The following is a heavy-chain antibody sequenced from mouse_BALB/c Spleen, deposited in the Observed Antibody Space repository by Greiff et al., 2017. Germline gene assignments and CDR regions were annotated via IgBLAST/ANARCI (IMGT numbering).Heavy chain of an antibody. CDR2: ISSGGGST. J-gene: IGHJ1*01. CDR3: ASSYGYWYFDV. D-gene: IGHD1-1*01. CDR1: GFAFSSYD. Sequence: EVMLVESGGGLVKPGGSLKLSCAASGFAFSSYDMSWVRQTPEKRLEWVAYISSGGGSTYYPDTVKGRFTISRDNAKNTLYLQMSSLKSEDTAMYYCASSYGYWYFDVWGAGTTVTVSS. V-gene: IGHV5-12-1*01.